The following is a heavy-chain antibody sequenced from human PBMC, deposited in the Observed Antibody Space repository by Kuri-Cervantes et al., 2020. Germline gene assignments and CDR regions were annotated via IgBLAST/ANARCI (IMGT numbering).Heavy chain of an antibody. CDR3: ARGGSGSYVSDDPFDY. J-gene: IGHJ4*02. V-gene: IGHV1-46*01. D-gene: IGHD1-26*01. CDR2: INPSGGST. Sequence: ASVKVSCKASGYTFTSYYMHWVRQAPGQGLEWMGIINPSGGSTSYAQKFRGRVTMTRDTTTSTVYMELSSLRSEDTAVYYCARGGSGSYVSDDPFDYWGQGTLVTVSS. CDR1: GYTFTSYY.